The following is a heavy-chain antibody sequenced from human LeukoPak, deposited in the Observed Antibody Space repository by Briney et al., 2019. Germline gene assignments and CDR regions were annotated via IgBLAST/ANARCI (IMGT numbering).Heavy chain of an antibody. CDR3: AKTFRSGSYLDAFDI. D-gene: IGHD1-26*01. CDR1: GFTFDDYA. V-gene: IGHV3-43*02. CDR2: ISGDGGST. Sequence: GGSLRLSCAASGFTFDDYAMHWVRQAPGKGLEWVSLISGDGGSTYYADSVKGRFTISRDNSENSLYLQMNSLRTEDTALYYCAKTFRSGSYLDAFDIWGQGTMVTVSS. J-gene: IGHJ3*02.